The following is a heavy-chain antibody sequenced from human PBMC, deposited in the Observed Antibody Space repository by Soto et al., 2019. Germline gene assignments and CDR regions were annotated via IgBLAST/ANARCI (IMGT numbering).Heavy chain of an antibody. CDR3: ARESPNYYYYYYMDV. V-gene: IGHV3-7*01. CDR1: GFTFSGLW. J-gene: IGHJ6*03. CDR2: IKQDGSEK. Sequence: PGGSPRIPCGGPGFTFSGLWGSWVRPAPGKGLEWVANIKQDGSEKYYVDSVKGRFTISRDNAKNSLYLQMNSLRAEDTAVYYCARESPNYYYYYYMDVWGKGTTVTVSS.